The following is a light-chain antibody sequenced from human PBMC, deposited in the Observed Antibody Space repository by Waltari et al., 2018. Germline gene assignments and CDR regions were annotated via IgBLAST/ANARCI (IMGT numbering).Light chain of an antibody. J-gene: IGKJ1*01. CDR3: QQGNSFPPT. V-gene: IGKV1-12*01. CDR1: QGISTW. Sequence: DIQMIQSPSSVSASVGDRVTITCRASQGISTWLAWYQQKPGKGPKVLIYGASTLLTGVPSRFSGSGSGTEFTLTISGLQPEDFATYFCQQGNSFPPTFGQGTRVEV. CDR2: GAS.